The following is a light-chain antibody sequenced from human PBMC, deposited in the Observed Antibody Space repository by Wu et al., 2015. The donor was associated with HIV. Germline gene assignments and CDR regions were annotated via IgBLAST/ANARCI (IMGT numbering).Light chain of an antibody. CDR3: QQYSSYSRT. Sequence: AMQLTQSPSTLSASVGDSVTITCRASQGVGSDLAWYQHKPGSSPKLLIYAASELESGVPSRFSGSGSGTDFTLTISRLQPEDFATYYCQQYSSYSRTFGQGTKVEIK. CDR1: QGVGSD. V-gene: IGKV1-13*02. J-gene: IGKJ1*01. CDR2: AAS.